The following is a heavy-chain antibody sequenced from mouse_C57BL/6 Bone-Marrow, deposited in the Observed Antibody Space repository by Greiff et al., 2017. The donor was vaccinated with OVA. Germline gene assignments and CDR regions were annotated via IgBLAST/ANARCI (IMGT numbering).Heavy chain of an antibody. CDR1: GYTFTSYW. D-gene: IGHD2-5*01. CDR2: IDPSDSYT. V-gene: IGHV1-50*01. J-gene: IGHJ2*01. Sequence: VQLQQPGAELVKPGASVKLSCKASGYTFTSYWMQWVKQRPGQGLEWIGEIDPSDSYTNYNQKFKGKATLTVDTSSSTAYMQLSSLTSEDSAVYYCARYYYSNYFYYFDYWGQGTTLTVSS. CDR3: ARYYYSNYFYYFDY.